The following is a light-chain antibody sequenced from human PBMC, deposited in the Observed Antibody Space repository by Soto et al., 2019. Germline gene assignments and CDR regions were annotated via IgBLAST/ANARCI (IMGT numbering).Light chain of an antibody. Sequence: QSALTQPRSVSGSPGQSVTISCTGTSSDVGGYQYVSWYQQHPGKAPKLMFYDVTKRPSGVPDRFSGSKSGNTASLTISGLQADDEADYYCCSYAGTYTYVFGTGTKLTVL. CDR2: DVT. CDR3: CSYAGTYTYV. V-gene: IGLV2-11*01. J-gene: IGLJ1*01. CDR1: SSDVGGYQY.